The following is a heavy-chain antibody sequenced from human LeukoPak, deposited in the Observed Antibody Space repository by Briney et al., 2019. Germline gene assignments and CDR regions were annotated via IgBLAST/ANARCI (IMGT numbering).Heavy chain of an antibody. V-gene: IGHV3-30-3*01. J-gene: IGHJ4*02. CDR2: ISFDGNQE. CDR3: AREGSIVARTDY. D-gene: IGHD3-16*02. CDR1: GFTFDNYA. Sequence: PGGSLRLSCEASGFTFDNYAMHWVRQAPGRLLEWVAVISFDGNQEYYPDSVKGRFTISRDNSKNTLYLQMNGLKTEDTAVYYCAREGSIVARTDYWGQGALVIVSS.